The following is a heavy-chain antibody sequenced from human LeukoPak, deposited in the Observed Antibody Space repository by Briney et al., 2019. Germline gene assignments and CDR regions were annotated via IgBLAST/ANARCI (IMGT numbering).Heavy chain of an antibody. J-gene: IGHJ5*02. CDR1: GGSISSGDYY. CDR3: ARDQGHCDYDGWFDP. V-gene: IGHV4-30-4*01. D-gene: IGHD5-12*01. Sequence: PSQTLSLTCTVSGGSISSGDYYWSWIRQPPGKGLEWIGYIYYSGSTYYNPSLKSRVTISVDTSKNQFSLKLSSVTAADTAVYYRARDQGHCDYDGWFDPWGQGTLVTVSS. CDR2: IYYSGST.